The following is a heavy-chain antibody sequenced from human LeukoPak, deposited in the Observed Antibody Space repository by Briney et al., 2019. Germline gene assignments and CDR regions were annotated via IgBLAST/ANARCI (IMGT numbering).Heavy chain of an antibody. CDR3: ARAGLGAFDI. CDR1: GFTFDDYG. Sequence: GRSLRLSCAASGFTFDDYGMNWVRQAPGKGLEWVSGISWNGGSTGYADSVKGRFTISRDNAKNSLYLQMNSLRAEDTALYYCARAGLGAFDIWGQGTMVTVSS. J-gene: IGHJ3*02. V-gene: IGHV3-20*04. CDR2: ISWNGGST.